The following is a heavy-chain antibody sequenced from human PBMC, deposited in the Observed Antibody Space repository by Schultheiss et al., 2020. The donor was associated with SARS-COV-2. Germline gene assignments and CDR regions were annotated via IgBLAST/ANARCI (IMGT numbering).Heavy chain of an antibody. D-gene: IGHD5-18*01. CDR2: IYPGESDS. V-gene: IGHV5-51*01. Sequence: GGSLRLSCKGSGYSFSSYWIGWVRQKPGKGLEWMGFIYPGESDSRYSPSFQGQVTISADKSISTAYLQWSSLKASDTAMYYCARQGRGYSFDYWGQGTLVTVS. CDR1: GYSFSSYW. J-gene: IGHJ4*02. CDR3: ARQGRGYSFDY.